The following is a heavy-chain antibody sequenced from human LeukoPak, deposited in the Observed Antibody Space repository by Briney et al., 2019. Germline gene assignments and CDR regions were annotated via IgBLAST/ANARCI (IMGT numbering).Heavy chain of an antibody. V-gene: IGHV3-21*01. CDR1: GFSFSSYS. Sequence: GGSLRLSCAASGFSFSSYSTSWVRQAPGKGLEWVSCISSSSTYIYYADSVKGRFTISRDDAKNSLYLQMNSLRAEDTAVYYCAREGVSPASGAFFYYMDVWARGPRSPSP. CDR3: AREGVSPASGAFFYYMDV. D-gene: IGHD6-13*01. J-gene: IGHJ6*03. CDR2: ISSSSTYI.